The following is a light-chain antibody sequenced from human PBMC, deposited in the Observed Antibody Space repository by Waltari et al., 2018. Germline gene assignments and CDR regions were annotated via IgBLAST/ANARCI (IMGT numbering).Light chain of an antibody. CDR2: RNN. J-gene: IGLJ3*02. V-gene: IGLV1-47*01. Sequence: QSVLTQPPSVSGTPGQRVTIPCSGSSSNLGSNYVHWYQHLPGTAPKLLIYRNNQRPSGVPDRFSGSKSGTSASLAISGLRSEDEADYYCAAWDDSLSGWVFGGGPKLTVL. CDR1: SSNLGSNY. CDR3: AAWDDSLSGWV.